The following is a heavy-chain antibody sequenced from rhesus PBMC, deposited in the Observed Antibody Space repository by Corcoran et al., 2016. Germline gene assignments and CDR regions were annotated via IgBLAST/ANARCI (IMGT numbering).Heavy chain of an antibody. CDR3: ARDPYYEDDYGYYDY. CDR2: ISGSGGSN. CDR1: GGSISSNY. Sequence: QLQLQESGPGLVKPSETLSLTCAVSGGSISSNYWRWIRQPPGKGLEWIGRISGSGGSNEDNHSRKSRVTSSTDTSKNQVSLKLSSVTAADTAVYYCARDPYYEDDYGYYDYWGQGVLVTVSS. J-gene: IGHJ4*01. V-gene: IGHV4-173*01. D-gene: IGHD3-9*01.